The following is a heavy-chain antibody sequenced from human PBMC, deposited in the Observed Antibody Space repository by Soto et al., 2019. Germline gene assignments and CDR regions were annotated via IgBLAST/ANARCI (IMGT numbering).Heavy chain of an antibody. CDR2: INYNGNT. Sequence: PSETLSLTFTVSGDSVTSINFYWSWIRQCPGKSLEWIGFINYNGNTNYNPSLRSRVTISLNTPKNQFTLTLRYVTAADTARYYCAREFSGNHYYKYDIDVWGQATAVTVSS. V-gene: IGHV4-61*01. CDR1: GDSVTSINFY. J-gene: IGHJ6*02. CDR3: AREFSGNHYYKYDIDV.